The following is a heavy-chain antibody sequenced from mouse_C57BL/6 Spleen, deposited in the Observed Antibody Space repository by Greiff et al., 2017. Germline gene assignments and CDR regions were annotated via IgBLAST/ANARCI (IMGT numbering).Heavy chain of an antibody. CDR2: ISYDGSN. CDR1: GYSITSGYY. J-gene: IGHJ1*03. V-gene: IGHV3-6*01. Sequence: EVKLEESGPGLVKPSQSLSLTCSVTGYSITSGYYWNWIRQFPGNKLEWMGYISYDGSNNYNPSLKNRISITRDTSKNQFFLKLNSVTTEDTATYYCARVYYGSSYEYFDVWGTGTTVTVSS. D-gene: IGHD1-1*01. CDR3: ARVYYGSSYEYFDV.